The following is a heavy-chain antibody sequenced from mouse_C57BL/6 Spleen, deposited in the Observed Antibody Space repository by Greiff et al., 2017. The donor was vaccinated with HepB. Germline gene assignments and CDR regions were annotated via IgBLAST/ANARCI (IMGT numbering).Heavy chain of an antibody. V-gene: IGHV1-50*01. Sequence: QVQLQQPGAELVKPGASVKLSCKASGYTFTSYWMQWVKQRPGQGLEWIGEIDPSDSYTNYNQKFKGKGTLTIDTSSSTAYMQLSSLTSEDYAVYYCARGAEYGSSYDAWFAYWGQGTLVTVSA. D-gene: IGHD1-1*01. CDR3: ARGAEYGSSYDAWFAY. CDR1: GYTFTSYW. J-gene: IGHJ3*01. CDR2: IDPSDSYT.